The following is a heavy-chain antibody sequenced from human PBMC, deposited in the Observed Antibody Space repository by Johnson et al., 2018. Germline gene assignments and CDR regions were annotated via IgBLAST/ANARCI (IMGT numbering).Heavy chain of an antibody. CDR2: ISYDGSNK. V-gene: IGHV3-30*18. CDR3: AKSLHDYYGMDV. Sequence: QVQLVQSGGGVVQPGRSLRLSCAASGFTFSNYGMHWVRKAPGKGLEWVAVISYDGSNKYYAASAGGRSTITGDNSKNTLYLQMNSLRAEDTAVYYCAKSLHDYYGMDVGGQGTTVTFS. CDR1: GFTFSNYG. J-gene: IGHJ6*02.